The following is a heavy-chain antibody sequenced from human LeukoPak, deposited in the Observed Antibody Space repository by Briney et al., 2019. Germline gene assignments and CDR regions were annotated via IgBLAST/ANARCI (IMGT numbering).Heavy chain of an antibody. V-gene: IGHV4-59*01. J-gene: IGHJ6*03. D-gene: IGHD3-22*01. Sequence: SETLSLTCTVSGGSISSYYWSWIRQPSGKGLEWIGYIYYSGSTNYKSSLKSRVTISVDTSKNQFSLKLSSVTAADTAVYYCARDRRVYYYDSSGHTRNMDVWGKGTTVTVSS. CDR2: IYYSGST. CDR3: ARDRRVYYYDSSGHTRNMDV. CDR1: GGSISSYY.